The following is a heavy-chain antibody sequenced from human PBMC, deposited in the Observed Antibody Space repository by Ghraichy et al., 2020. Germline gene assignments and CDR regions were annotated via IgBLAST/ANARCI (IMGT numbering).Heavy chain of an antibody. Sequence: SETLSLTCTVSGGSINDHYWSWIRQPAGKGLEWIGRIFSSGSTNYNPSLKSRVTMSVDTSKNQFSLKLSSVSAADTALYYCSREVRNATYHFYAMDVWGQGTTVTVSS. CDR2: IFSSGST. D-gene: IGHD1-1*01. CDR1: GGSINDHY. J-gene: IGHJ6*02. CDR3: SREVRNATYHFYAMDV. V-gene: IGHV4-4*07.